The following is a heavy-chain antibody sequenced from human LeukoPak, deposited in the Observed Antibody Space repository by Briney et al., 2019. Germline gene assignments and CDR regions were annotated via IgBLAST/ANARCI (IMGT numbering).Heavy chain of an antibody. CDR1: GFTFSNYA. Sequence: GGSLRLSCAASGFTFSNYAMTWVRQAPGRGLEWVSVVSGSGSGTYYADSVKGRFTISRDNAKNSLYLQMNSLRAEDTAVYYCARNTYYYDSSGHAFDIWGQGTMVTVSS. CDR2: VSGSGSGT. CDR3: ARNTYYYDSSGHAFDI. D-gene: IGHD3-22*01. V-gene: IGHV3-23*01. J-gene: IGHJ3*02.